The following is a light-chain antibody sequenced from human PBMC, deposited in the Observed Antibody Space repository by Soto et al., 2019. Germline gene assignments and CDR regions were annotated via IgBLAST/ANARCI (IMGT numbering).Light chain of an antibody. Sequence: QSALTQPPSASGSPGQSVTISCTGTSSDVGGYKYVSWYQQHPGKAPKLMIFEVNKRPSGVPDRFSGSKSGNTASLTVSGLQAEDDAGYYCSSYAGINNLGVFGTGTKLTVL. CDR3: SSYAGINNLGV. V-gene: IGLV2-8*01. CDR1: SSDVGGYKY. J-gene: IGLJ1*01. CDR2: EVN.